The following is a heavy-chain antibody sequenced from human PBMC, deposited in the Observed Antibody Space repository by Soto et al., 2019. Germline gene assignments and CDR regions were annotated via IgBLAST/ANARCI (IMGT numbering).Heavy chain of an antibody. V-gene: IGHV1-3*04. CDR3: ARAAYYDESSGYYPGDY. Sequence: ASVKVSCKASGYTFTAHAMHWVRQAPGQGLEWMGWINTGKGDTKYSQKFQGRITITRDTSASTTYMELSSLRSEDTAVYYCARAAYYDESSGYYPGDYWGQGTLVTVSS. J-gene: IGHJ4*02. CDR1: GYTFTAHA. D-gene: IGHD3-22*01. CDR2: INTGKGDT.